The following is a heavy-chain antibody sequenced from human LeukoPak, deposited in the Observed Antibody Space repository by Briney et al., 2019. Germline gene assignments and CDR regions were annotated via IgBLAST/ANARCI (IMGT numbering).Heavy chain of an antibody. CDR2: IYYSGST. CDR1: GDSISSSSSY. CDR3: ATGAGRGYNL. J-gene: IGHJ4*02. V-gene: IGHV4-39*01. D-gene: IGHD5-24*01. Sequence: PSETLSLTCTVSGDSISSSSSYWGWIRQPPGEGLEWIGSIYYSGSTYYNTSLKSRVTISVDTSKNQFSLRLNSVTAADTAVYYCATGAGRGYNLWGQGTLITVSS.